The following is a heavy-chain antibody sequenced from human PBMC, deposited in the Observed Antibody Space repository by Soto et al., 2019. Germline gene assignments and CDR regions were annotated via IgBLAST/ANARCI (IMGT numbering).Heavy chain of an antibody. J-gene: IGHJ6*02. D-gene: IGHD1-1*01. CDR2: IFYSGTT. Sequence: NPSETLSLTCTVSGDSISSADYYWSWIRQTPGKGLKWIGHIFYSGTTYYNPSLKSRLTISVDTSKNHFSLRLTSVTAADTAVYYCARDLWVEPELYYYGMDVWGQGTTVTVSS. CDR1: GDSISSADYY. V-gene: IGHV4-30-4*01. CDR3: ARDLWVEPELYYYGMDV.